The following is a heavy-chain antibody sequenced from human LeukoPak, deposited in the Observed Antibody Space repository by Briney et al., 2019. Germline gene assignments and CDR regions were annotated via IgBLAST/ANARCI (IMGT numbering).Heavy chain of an antibody. V-gene: IGHV3-48*03. D-gene: IGHD6-13*01. CDR3: AVQRTLWQQVLDH. CDR2: FSGRNSTI. J-gene: IGHJ4*02. Sequence: GGSLRLSCAASGFNFSSYEMKWVRQAPGKGLEWISYFSGRNSTIYIADSVKGRLTISRDNAENTLYLQMNSLRAEDTAVYYCAVQRTLWQQVLDHWGQGTLVTVSS. CDR1: GFNFSSYE.